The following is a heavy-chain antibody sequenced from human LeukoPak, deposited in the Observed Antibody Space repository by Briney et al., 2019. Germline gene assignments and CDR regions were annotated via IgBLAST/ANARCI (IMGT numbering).Heavy chain of an antibody. D-gene: IGHD3-10*01. V-gene: IGHV3-7*01. CDR2: IKQDGSEK. CDR1: GFTFSSYW. CDR3: ARGSTMVRELPYY. J-gene: IGHJ4*02. Sequence: GGSLRLSCAASGFTFSSYWMRWIRQAPGKGLEWVANIKQDGSEKYYVDSVKGRFTISRDNAKNSLYLQMNSLRAEDTAVYYCARGSTMVRELPYYWGQGTLVTVSS.